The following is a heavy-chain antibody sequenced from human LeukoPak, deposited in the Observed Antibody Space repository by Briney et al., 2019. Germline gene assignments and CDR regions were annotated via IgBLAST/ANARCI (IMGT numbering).Heavy chain of an antibody. Sequence: GGSLRLSCAASGFTFSSYEMNWVRQAPGKGLERVSYISSSGSTIYYADSVKGRFTISRDNAKNSLYLQMNSLRAEDTAVYYCARTHRVVAATPMCYWGQGTLVTVSS. D-gene: IGHD2-15*01. CDR3: ARTHRVVAATPMCY. J-gene: IGHJ4*02. CDR1: GFTFSSYE. V-gene: IGHV3-48*03. CDR2: ISSSGSTI.